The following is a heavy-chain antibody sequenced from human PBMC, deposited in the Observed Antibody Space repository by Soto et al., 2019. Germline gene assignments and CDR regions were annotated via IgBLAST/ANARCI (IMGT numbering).Heavy chain of an antibody. J-gene: IGHJ3*01. D-gene: IGHD3-9*01. CDR2: IHYSGST. Sequence: QVHLQESGPGLVNFSETLSLTCTVSGGSISSYYWSWIRQPPGKGLEWIAYIHYSGSTDSNPSLKSRVTLSGDTSKRQFSLKLSSVTAADTAVYYCARADRTSDWLNAFALWGQGTMVTVSS. CDR3: ARADRTSDWLNAFAL. CDR1: GGSISSYY. V-gene: IGHV4-59*01.